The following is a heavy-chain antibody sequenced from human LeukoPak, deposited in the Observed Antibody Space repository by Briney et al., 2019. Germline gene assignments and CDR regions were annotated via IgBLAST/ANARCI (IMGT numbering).Heavy chain of an antibody. CDR3: ARLTIYASGEDS. CDR1: GGSISSRSYY. Sequence: SETLSLTCTVSGGSISSRSYYWGWIRQPPGKGLEWIGSIYYSGSTYYDPSLKSRVTISVDTSKNQFSPKLSSVTAADTAVYYCARLTIYASGEDSWGQGTLVTVSS. V-gene: IGHV4-39*01. CDR2: IYYSGST. J-gene: IGHJ4*02. D-gene: IGHD2/OR15-2a*01.